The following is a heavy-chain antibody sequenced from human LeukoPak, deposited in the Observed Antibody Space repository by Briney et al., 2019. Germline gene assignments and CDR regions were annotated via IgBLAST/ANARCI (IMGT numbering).Heavy chain of an antibody. J-gene: IGHJ4*02. D-gene: IGHD6-19*01. CDR2: MSHDGTIN. CDR3: AREGYSSGRAAAFDY. CDR1: GFTFSSAI. V-gene: IGHV3-30*04. Sequence: GGSLRLSCAASGFTFSSAIMHWVRQALGRRLEWVALMSHDGTINYADSVKGRFTISRDDSKNTVYLEVNSLRDDDTAVYHCAREGYSSGRAAAFDYWGQGTLVTVSS.